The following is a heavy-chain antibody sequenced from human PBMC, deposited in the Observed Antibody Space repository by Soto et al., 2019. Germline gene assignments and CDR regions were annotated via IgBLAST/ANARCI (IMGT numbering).Heavy chain of an antibody. CDR1: GFTFSSYR. CDR3: ARALGGYPFDY. V-gene: IGHV3-7*04. D-gene: IGHD5-12*01. CDR2: IKQDGSEK. Sequence: EVQLVESGGGLVQPGGSLRLSCAASGFTFSSYRMSWVRQAPGKGLEWVANIKQDGSEKYYVDSVKGRFTISRDNAKNSLYLQMNSLRAEDTAVYYCARALGGYPFDYWGQGTLVTVSS. J-gene: IGHJ4*02.